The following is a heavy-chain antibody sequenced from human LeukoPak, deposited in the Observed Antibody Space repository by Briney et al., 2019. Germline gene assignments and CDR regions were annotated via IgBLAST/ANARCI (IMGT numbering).Heavy chain of an antibody. Sequence: PSETLSLTCTVSGYSISSGYYWGWIRQPPGKGLEWIGRIYHSGSTYCNPSLKSRVTISVDTSKNQFSLKLSSVTTADTAVYYCARGVDYWGQGTLVTVSS. CDR2: IYHSGST. V-gene: IGHV4-38-2*02. CDR3: ARGVDY. J-gene: IGHJ4*02. CDR1: GYSISSGYY.